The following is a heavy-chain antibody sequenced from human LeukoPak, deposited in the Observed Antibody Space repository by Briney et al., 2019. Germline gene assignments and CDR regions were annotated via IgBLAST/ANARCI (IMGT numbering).Heavy chain of an antibody. Sequence: GGSLRLSCVASGFAFSSNWMHRVRQAPGKGLVWVSRINSDGSSTAYADSVKGRFTISRDNSKNTLYLQMNSLRAEDTAVYYCAREEGPDSSGWGYFDYWGQGTLVTVSS. V-gene: IGHV3-74*01. D-gene: IGHD3-22*01. CDR1: GFAFSSNW. CDR2: INSDGSST. J-gene: IGHJ4*02. CDR3: AREEGPDSSGWGYFDY.